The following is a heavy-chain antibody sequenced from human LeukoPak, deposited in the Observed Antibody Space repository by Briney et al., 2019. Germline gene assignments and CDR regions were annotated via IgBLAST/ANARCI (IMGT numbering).Heavy chain of an antibody. Sequence: GGSLRLSCAASGFTFSSYWMSWVRQAPGKGLEWVSAISGSGGSTYYADSVKGRFTISRDNSKNTLYLQMNSLRAEDTAVYYCAKQSQRYCSGGSCLVDYWGQGTLVTVSS. J-gene: IGHJ4*02. CDR3: AKQSQRYCSGGSCLVDY. CDR2: ISGSGGST. CDR1: GFTFSSYW. D-gene: IGHD2-15*01. V-gene: IGHV3-23*01.